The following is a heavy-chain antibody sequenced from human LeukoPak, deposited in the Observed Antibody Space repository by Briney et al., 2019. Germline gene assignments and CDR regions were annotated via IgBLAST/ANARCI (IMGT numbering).Heavy chain of an antibody. CDR2: IYHSGST. Sequence: SETLSLTCTVSGYSISSGYYWGWIRQPPGKGLEWIGSIYHSGSTYYNPSLKSRVTISVDTSKNQFSLKLSSVTAADTAVYYCATFAPLNWFDPWGQGTLVTVSS. CDR1: GYSISSGYY. J-gene: IGHJ5*02. CDR3: ATFAPLNWFDP. V-gene: IGHV4-38-2*02.